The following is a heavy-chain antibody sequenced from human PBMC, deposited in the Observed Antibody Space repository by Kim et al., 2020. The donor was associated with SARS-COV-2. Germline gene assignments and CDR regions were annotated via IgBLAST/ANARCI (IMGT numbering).Heavy chain of an antibody. Sequence: RYSPSYQGRVTISADKSISAAYLQWSSLKASDTAMYYCARHEGSWRYFDLWGRGTLVTVSS. CDR3: ARHEGSWRYFDL. V-gene: IGHV5-51*01. J-gene: IGHJ2*01. D-gene: IGHD6-13*01.